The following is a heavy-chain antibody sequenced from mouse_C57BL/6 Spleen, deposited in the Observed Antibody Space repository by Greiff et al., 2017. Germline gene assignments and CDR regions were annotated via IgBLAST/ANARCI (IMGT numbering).Heavy chain of an antibody. Sequence: QVQLQQSGPELVKPGASVKISCKASGYAFSSSWMNWVKQRPGKGLEWIGRIYPGDGDTNYNGKFKGKATLTADKSSSTAYMQLSSLTSEDSAVYFCARGGGYYSNYDWCAYWGQGTLVTVSA. CDR1: GYAFSSSW. D-gene: IGHD2-5*01. CDR3: ARGGGYYSNYDWCAY. J-gene: IGHJ3*01. CDR2: IYPGDGDT. V-gene: IGHV1-82*01.